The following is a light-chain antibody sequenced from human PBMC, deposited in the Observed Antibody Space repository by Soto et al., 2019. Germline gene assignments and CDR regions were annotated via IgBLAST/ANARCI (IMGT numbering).Light chain of an antibody. CDR2: DAS. J-gene: IGKJ2*01. CDR1: QRISNSY. CDR3: QQYAKPPLA. Sequence: EIVLTQSPGTLSLSPGERATLSCRASQRISNSYLAWYQQKPGQAPRLLLYDASSRATGIPDRVSGSVSGTDFTLTISRLEPEHFAVYYWQQYAKPPLAFGQGTKVEIK. V-gene: IGKV3-20*01.